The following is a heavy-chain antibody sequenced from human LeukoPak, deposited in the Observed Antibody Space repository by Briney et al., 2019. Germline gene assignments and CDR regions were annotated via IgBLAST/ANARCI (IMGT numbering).Heavy chain of an antibody. Sequence: GGSLRLSCAASGFTFSSYSMNWVRQAPGKGLEWVSYISSSSSTIYYADSVKGRFTISRDNAKNSLYLQKNSLRDEDTAAYYCTGCSGGSCYMDYWGQGTLVTVSS. CDR2: ISSSSSTI. CDR1: GFTFSSYS. V-gene: IGHV3-48*02. J-gene: IGHJ4*02. D-gene: IGHD2-15*01. CDR3: TGCSGGSCYMDY.